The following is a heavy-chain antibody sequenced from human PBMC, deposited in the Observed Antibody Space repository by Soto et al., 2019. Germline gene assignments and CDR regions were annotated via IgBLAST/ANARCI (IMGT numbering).Heavy chain of an antibody. CDR2: IYPGDSDT. J-gene: IGHJ4*02. Sequence: PGESLKISCQGSGNSFTTYWIAWVRQMPGKGLEWMGIIYPGDSDTRYSPSFQGQVTISADKSISTAYLQWSSLKASGTAMYYCARQGYSYGYDYWGQGTQVTVSS. CDR1: GNSFTTYW. V-gene: IGHV5-51*01. D-gene: IGHD5-18*01. CDR3: ARQGYSYGYDY.